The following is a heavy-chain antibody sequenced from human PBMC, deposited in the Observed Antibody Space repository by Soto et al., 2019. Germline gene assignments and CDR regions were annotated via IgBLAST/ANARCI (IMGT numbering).Heavy chain of an antibody. D-gene: IGHD3-10*01. CDR1: GFTFSDHY. V-gene: IGHV3-72*01. CDR2: TRNEANSYTT. J-gene: IGHJ4*02. Sequence: GGSLRLSCAASGFTFSDHYMDWVRQAPGKGLEWVGRTRNEANSYTTEYAASVKGRFTISRDDSKNSLYLQMNSLKTEDTALYYCVSVSGSYYYDYWGQGTLVTVSS. CDR3: VSVSGSYYYDY.